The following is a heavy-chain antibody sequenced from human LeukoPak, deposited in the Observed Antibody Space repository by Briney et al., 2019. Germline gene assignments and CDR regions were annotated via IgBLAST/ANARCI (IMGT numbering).Heavy chain of an antibody. Sequence: ASVKVSCKASGYTFTSYGISWVRQAPGQGLEWMGWISAYNGNTNYAQKLQGRVTMTTDTSTSTAYMELRSLRSDDTAVYYCARGSVSGDYGCCFQHWGQGTLVTVSS. V-gene: IGHV1-18*01. CDR2: ISAYNGNT. CDR1: GYTFTSYG. D-gene: IGHD4-17*01. CDR3: ARGSVSGDYGCCFQH. J-gene: IGHJ1*01.